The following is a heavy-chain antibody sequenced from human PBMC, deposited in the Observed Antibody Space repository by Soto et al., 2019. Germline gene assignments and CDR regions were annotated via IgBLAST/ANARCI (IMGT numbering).Heavy chain of an antibody. Sequence: LRLSCAASGFTFSSYGMHWVRQAPGKGLEWVAVISYDGRNKYYADSVKGRFTISRDNSKNTLYLQMSSLRAEGTAVYYCVKDGSSGWPYYYGLDVWGQGTTVTVSS. D-gene: IGHD6-19*01. J-gene: IGHJ6*02. CDR3: VKDGSSGWPYYYGLDV. CDR1: GFTFSSYG. V-gene: IGHV3-30*18. CDR2: ISYDGRNK.